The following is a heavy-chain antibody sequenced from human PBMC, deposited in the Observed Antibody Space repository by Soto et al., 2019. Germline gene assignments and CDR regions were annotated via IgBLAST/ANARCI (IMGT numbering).Heavy chain of an antibody. CDR3: ARGGIAAAAPPDY. Sequence: QVQLQESGPGLVKPSQTLSLTCTVSGGSISSGGYYWSWIRQHPGKGLEWIGYIDYSGSTYYNPSLKSRVTISVDTSKNHFSLKLSSVTAADTAVYYCARGGIAAAAPPDYWGQGTLVTVSS. V-gene: IGHV4-31*03. J-gene: IGHJ4*02. CDR2: IDYSGST. D-gene: IGHD6-13*01. CDR1: GGSISSGGYY.